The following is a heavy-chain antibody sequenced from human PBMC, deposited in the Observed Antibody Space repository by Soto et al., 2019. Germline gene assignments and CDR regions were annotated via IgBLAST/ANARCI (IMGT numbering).Heavy chain of an antibody. D-gene: IGHD6-13*01. CDR2: ISSSSSYI. V-gene: IGHV3-21*01. CDR1: GFTFSSYS. Sequence: GGSLRLSCAASGFTFSSYSMNWVRQAPGKGLEWVSSISSSSSYIYYADSVKGRFTISRDNAKNSLYLQMNGLRAEDTAVYYCARVPRYSSSWYDYYYYMDVWGKGTTVTVSS. J-gene: IGHJ6*03. CDR3: ARVPRYSSSWYDYYYYMDV.